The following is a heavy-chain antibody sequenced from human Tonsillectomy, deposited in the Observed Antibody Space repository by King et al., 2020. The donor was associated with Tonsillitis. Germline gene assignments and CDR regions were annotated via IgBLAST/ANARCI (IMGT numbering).Heavy chain of an antibody. CDR1: GGSISSYY. D-gene: IGHD1-26*01. V-gene: IGHV4-59*08. CDR3: ARRGHNEIYYDAFDI. CDR2: VYYSGST. Sequence: VQLQESGPGLAKPSETLSLTCTVSGGSISSYYWSWIRQPPGKGLEWIGYVYYSGSTNYNPSLKSRVTMSVDTSKNQFSLKLSSVTAADTAVYYCARRGHNEIYYDAFDIWGQGTMVTVSS. J-gene: IGHJ3*02.